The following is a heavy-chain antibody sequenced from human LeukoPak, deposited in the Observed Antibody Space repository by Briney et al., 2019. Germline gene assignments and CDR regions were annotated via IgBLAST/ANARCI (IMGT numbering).Heavy chain of an antibody. CDR2: TYYRSKWYN. V-gene: IGHV6-1*01. Sequence: PSQTLSLTCAISGDSVSSNSAAWNRIRQSPSRGLEWLGRTYYRSKWYNDYAVSVKSRITLNPDTSKNQFSLQLNSVTPEDTAVYYCARGSRDSSGWYADFDYWGQGTLVTVSS. CDR3: ARGSRDSSGWYADFDY. CDR1: GDSVSSNSAA. D-gene: IGHD6-19*01. J-gene: IGHJ4*02.